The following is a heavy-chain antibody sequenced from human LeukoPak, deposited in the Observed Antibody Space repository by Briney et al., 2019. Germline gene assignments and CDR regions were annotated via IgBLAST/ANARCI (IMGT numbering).Heavy chain of an antibody. CDR3: APGSTSTGYYQS. CDR1: GGSISSSNYY. J-gene: IGHJ4*02. CDR2: IYYSGST. V-gene: IGHV4-39*01. Sequence: SETLSLTCTVSGGSISSSNYYWAWIRQPPGKGLEWIGSIYYSGSTYYSPSLKSRVTISVDTSKNQFFLKMTSVTVADTPVYHCAPGSTSTGYYQSWGQGTLVTVSS. D-gene: IGHD3-22*01.